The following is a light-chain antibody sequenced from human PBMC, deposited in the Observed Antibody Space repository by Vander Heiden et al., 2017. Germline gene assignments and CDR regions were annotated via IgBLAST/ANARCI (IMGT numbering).Light chain of an antibody. J-gene: IGKJ1*01. V-gene: IGKV4-1*01. CDR3: QRYYHGPS. Sequence: DIVVTPSPESLAVSLGERATISCKSSQALFDSAFNKNLLAWYQQKPGQPPKLLFYWASIRASGVPDRFSASGSGTDFTLTITSLQAEDVAVYYCQRYYHGPSFGQGTKVEI. CDR1: QALFDSAFNKNL. CDR2: WAS.